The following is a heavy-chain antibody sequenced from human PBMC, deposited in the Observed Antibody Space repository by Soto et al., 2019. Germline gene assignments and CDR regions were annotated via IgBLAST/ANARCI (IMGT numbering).Heavy chain of an antibody. V-gene: IGHV1-2*04. Sequence: ASVTGACTGSGYSFTGYFMHWVRQAPGQGLEWMGWINPNSGGTNYAQKFQGWVTMTRDTSISTAYMELSRLRSDDTAVYYCARDREGIAVAGTSRESYYYGMDVWGQGTTVTVSS. D-gene: IGHD6-19*01. CDR3: ARDREGIAVAGTSRESYYYGMDV. J-gene: IGHJ6*02. CDR2: INPNSGGT. CDR1: GYSFTGYF.